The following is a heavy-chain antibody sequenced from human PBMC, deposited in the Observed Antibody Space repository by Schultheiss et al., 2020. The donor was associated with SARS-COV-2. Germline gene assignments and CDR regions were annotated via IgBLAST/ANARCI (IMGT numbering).Heavy chain of an antibody. CDR3: ATDHGVFDY. Sequence: SETLSLTCTVSGGSISSGSYYWSWIRQPAGKGLEWIGRIYTSGSTYYNPSLKSRVTISVDTSKNQFSLRLSSVTAADTAVYYCATDHGVFDYWGQGTLVTVSS. V-gene: IGHV4-61*02. J-gene: IGHJ4*02. CDR1: GGSISSGSYY. D-gene: IGHD3-16*01. CDR2: IYTSGST.